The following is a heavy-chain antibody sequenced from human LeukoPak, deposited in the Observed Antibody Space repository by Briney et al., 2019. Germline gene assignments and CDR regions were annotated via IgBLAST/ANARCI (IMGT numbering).Heavy chain of an antibody. CDR1: GYSISSGYY. CDR3: ARWAAAADP. CDR2: IYTSGST. V-gene: IGHV4-38-2*02. J-gene: IGHJ5*02. Sequence: SEALSLTCTVSGYSISSGYYWGWIRQPPGKGLEWIGRIYTSGSTNYNPSLKSRVTISVDTSKNQFSLKLSSVTAADTAVYYCARWAAAADPWGQGTLVTVSS. D-gene: IGHD6-13*01.